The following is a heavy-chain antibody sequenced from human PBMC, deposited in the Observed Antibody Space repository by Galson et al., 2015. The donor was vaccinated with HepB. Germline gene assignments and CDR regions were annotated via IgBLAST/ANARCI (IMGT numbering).Heavy chain of an antibody. CDR2: ISGSGGNT. Sequence: SLRLSCAASQFTVSSNYMSWVRQAPGKGLEWISTISGSGGNTYYADSVKGRFTISRDNSKNTLYLQMNSLRAEDTAIYYCAKARSQWPRPYYFDYWGQGTLVTVSS. CDR1: QFTVSSNY. D-gene: IGHD6-19*01. V-gene: IGHV3-23*01. J-gene: IGHJ4*02. CDR3: AKARSQWPRPYYFDY.